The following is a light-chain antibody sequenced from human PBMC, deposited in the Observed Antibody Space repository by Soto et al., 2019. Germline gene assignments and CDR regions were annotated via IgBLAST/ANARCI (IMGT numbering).Light chain of an antibody. V-gene: IGKV3-11*01. J-gene: IGKJ5*01. CDR3: QQRSSAIT. Sequence: EIVLKHSPATLSLSPGEIATLSCRASQSVSSHLAWFQQRPGQAPRLLIYDASNRATGIPARFSGRGSGTDFTLTISSLEPEDFAVYYCQQRSSAITFGQGTRLE. CDR2: DAS. CDR1: QSVSSH.